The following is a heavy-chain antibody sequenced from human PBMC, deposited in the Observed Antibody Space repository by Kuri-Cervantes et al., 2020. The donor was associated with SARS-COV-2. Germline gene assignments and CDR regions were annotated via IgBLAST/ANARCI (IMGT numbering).Heavy chain of an antibody. CDR3: ATDHIAAAGLFDY. CDR1: GYTLTELS. V-gene: IGHV1-24*01. D-gene: IGHD6-13*01. Sequence: ASVKVSCKVSGYTLTELSMHWVRQAPGKGLEWMGGFDPEDGETIYAQKFQGRVTMTGDTSTDTAYMELSSLRSEDTAVYYCATDHIAAAGLFDYWGQGTLVTVSS. J-gene: IGHJ4*02. CDR2: FDPEDGET.